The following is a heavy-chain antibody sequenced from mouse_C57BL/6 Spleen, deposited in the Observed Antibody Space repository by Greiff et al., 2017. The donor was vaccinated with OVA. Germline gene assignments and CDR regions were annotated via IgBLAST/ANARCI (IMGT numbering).Heavy chain of an antibody. CDR3: AKYGSSRYYAMDY. Sequence: QVQLQQPGAELVKPGASVKLSCKASGYTFTSYWMHWVKQRPGQGLEWIGMIHPNSGSTNYNEKFKSKATLTVDKSSSTAYMQLSSLTSEDSAVYYCAKYGSSRYYAMDYWGQGTSVTVSS. V-gene: IGHV1-64*01. J-gene: IGHJ4*01. CDR2: IHPNSGST. D-gene: IGHD1-1*01. CDR1: GYTFTSYW.